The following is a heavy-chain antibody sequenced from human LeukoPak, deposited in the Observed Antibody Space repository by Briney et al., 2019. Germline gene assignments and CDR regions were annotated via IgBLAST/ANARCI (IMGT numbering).Heavy chain of an antibody. D-gene: IGHD6-19*01. CDR1: GYTFTACF. V-gene: IGHV1-2*02. Sequence: ASVKVSCKASGYTFTACFIHWVRQAPGQGLEWMGWVNPYSGGTIYAQKFQDRVTMTRDTSISTAYMEMSSLRSDDTAVYYCARQGVAGPGGNWFDPWGQGTLVTVSS. J-gene: IGHJ5*02. CDR3: ARQGVAGPGGNWFDP. CDR2: VNPYSGGT.